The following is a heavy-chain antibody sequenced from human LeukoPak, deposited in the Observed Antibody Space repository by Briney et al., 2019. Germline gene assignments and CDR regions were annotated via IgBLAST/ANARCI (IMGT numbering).Heavy chain of an antibody. D-gene: IGHD2-2*01. CDR1: GFTFSSYA. CDR3: AKEEPAAIVSGMDV. V-gene: IGHV3-30*04. J-gene: IGHJ6*02. Sequence: GGSLRLSCAASGFTFSSYAMHWVRQAPGKGLEWVAVISYDGSNKYYADSVKGRFTISRDNSKNTLYLQMNSLRAEDTAVYYCAKEEPAAIVSGMDVWGQGTTVTVSS. CDR2: ISYDGSNK.